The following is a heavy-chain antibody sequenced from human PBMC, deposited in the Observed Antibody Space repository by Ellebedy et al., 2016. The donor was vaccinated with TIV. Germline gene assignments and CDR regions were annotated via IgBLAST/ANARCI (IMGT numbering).Heavy chain of an antibody. J-gene: IGHJ6*02. Sequence: SETLSLXXIVSSGSVSSGKYYWSWIRQPPGKGLEWIGYIYYSGSTNYNPSLKSRVTISVDTSKNQFSLKLSSVTSADTAVYYCARDLIPAAMGMDVWGQGTTVTVSS. CDR3: ARDLIPAAMGMDV. D-gene: IGHD2-2*01. CDR2: IYYSGST. V-gene: IGHV4-61*01. CDR1: SGSVSSGKYY.